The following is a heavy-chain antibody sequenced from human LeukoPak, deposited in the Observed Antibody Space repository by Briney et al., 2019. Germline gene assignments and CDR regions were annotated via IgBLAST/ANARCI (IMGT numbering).Heavy chain of an antibody. J-gene: IGHJ4*02. Sequence: SETLSLTCIVSGYSISSGYYWGWIRQPPGKGLEWIGSIYHSGSTYYNPSLKSRVTMSVDTSKKQFSLNLSSVTAADTAVYYCATTPREYSSTWYYFDYWGQGILVTVSS. CDR3: ATTPREYSSTWYYFDY. CDR2: IYHSGST. D-gene: IGHD6-13*01. V-gene: IGHV4-38-2*02. CDR1: GYSISSGYY.